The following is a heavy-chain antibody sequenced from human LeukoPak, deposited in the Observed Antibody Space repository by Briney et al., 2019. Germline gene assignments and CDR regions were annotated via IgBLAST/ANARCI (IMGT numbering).Heavy chain of an antibody. J-gene: IGHJ2*01. CDR3: ARDLQVFTMVRGVIPSYWYFDL. Sequence: GRSLRLSCAASGFTFSSYAMHWVRQAPGKGLEWVAVISYDGSNKYYADSVKGRFTISRDNSKNTLYLQMNSLRAEDTAVYYCARDLQVFTMVRGVIPSYWYFDLWGRGTLVTVSS. CDR2: ISYDGSNK. V-gene: IGHV3-30-3*01. D-gene: IGHD3-10*01. CDR1: GFTFSSYA.